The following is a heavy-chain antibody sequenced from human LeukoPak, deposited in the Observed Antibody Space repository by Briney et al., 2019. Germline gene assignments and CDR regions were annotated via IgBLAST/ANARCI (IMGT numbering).Heavy chain of an antibody. CDR3: AKESVTRLYYFDY. CDR2: ISWKSGSI. V-gene: IGHV3-9*01. D-gene: IGHD4-17*01. CDR1: GFTFDDYA. J-gene: IGHJ4*02. Sequence: GGSLRLSCAASGFTFDDYAMHWVRQAPGKGLEWVSGISWKSGSIGYADSVKGRFTISRDNAKNSLYLQMNSLRAEDTALYYCAKESVTRLYYFDYWGQGTLVTVSS.